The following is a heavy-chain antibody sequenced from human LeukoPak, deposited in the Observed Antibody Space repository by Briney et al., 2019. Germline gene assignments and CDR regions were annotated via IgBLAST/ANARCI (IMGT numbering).Heavy chain of an antibody. J-gene: IGHJ4*02. Sequence: PGRSLRLSCAASGFTFNSYGMHWVRQAPGEGLEWVAVISYDGSTKYYADSVKGRFTISRDNSKNTLYLQMNSLRAEDTAVYYCAKDLVYYYDSSGCPGYWGQGTLVTVSS. CDR2: ISYDGSTK. V-gene: IGHV3-30*18. CDR3: AKDLVYYYDSSGCPGY. D-gene: IGHD3-22*01. CDR1: GFTFNSYG.